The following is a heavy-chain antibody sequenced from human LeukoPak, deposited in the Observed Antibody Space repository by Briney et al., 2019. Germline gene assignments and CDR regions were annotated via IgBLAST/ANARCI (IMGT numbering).Heavy chain of an antibody. J-gene: IGHJ6*02. CDR2: IKLDGSEK. CDR1: GFTFGKYW. V-gene: IGHV3-7*03. CDR3: AKSVAIYFYYGLDV. D-gene: IGHD3-3*01. Sequence: GGSLRLSCVASGFTFGKYWMSWVRQAPGKGLEWVANIKLDGSEKNYVDSVKGRFTISRDNSKNTLFLQMNSLRAEDTAPYYCAKSVAIYFYYGLDVWGQGTTVTVSS.